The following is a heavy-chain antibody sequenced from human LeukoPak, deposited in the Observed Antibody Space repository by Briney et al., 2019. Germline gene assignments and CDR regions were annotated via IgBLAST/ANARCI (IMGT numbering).Heavy chain of an antibody. D-gene: IGHD3-10*01. CDR3: ASGSGSGSYYPFDY. CDR2: IYYSGST. V-gene: IGHV4-39*01. CDR1: GGSISSSSYY. J-gene: IGHJ4*02. Sequence: SETLSLTCTVSGGSISSSSYYWGWIRQPPGKGLEWMGSIYYSGSTYYNPSLKSRVTISVDTPKNQFSLKLISVTAADTAVYYCASGSGSGSYYPFDYWGQGTLVTVSS.